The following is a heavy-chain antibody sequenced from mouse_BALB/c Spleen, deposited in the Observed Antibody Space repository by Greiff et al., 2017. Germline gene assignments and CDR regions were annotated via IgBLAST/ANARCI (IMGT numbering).Heavy chain of an antibody. Sequence: VQLQQSGPELVKPGASVKISCKASGYTFTDYNMHWVKQSHGKSLEWIGYIYPYNGGTGYNQKFKSKATLTVDNSSSTAYMELRSLTSEDSAVYYCASNYYGSSYAYYAMDYWGQGTSVTVSS. D-gene: IGHD1-1*01. CDR3: ASNYYGSSYAYYAMDY. V-gene: IGHV1S29*02. CDR2: IYPYNGGT. CDR1: GYTFTDYN. J-gene: IGHJ4*01.